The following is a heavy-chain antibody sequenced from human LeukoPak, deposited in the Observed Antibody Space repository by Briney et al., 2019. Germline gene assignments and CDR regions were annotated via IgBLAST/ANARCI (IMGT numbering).Heavy chain of an antibody. CDR1: GFTFSSYG. V-gene: IGHV3-30*02. J-gene: IGHJ4*02. CDR2: IRCDGNNK. CDR3: ANDEHDYGPDY. D-gene: IGHD4-17*01. Sequence: GGSLRLSCAASGFTFSSYGMHWVRQAPGKGLEWVAFIRCDGNNKYYADSVKGRFTISRDNSKNTLYLQMNSLRAEDTAVYYCANDEHDYGPDYWGQGTLVTVSS.